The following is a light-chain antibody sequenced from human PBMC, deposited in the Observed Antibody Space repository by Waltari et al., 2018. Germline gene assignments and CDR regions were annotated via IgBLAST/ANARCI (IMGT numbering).Light chain of an antibody. J-gene: IGKJ4*01. CDR3: QQYGSSPPLT. CDR1: QSVSSGY. CDR2: CAS. Sequence: EIVLTQSPGPLSLSPGERATLSSSAGQSVSSGYLAWYQQKHGQAPRLLIYCASSRATGIPDRFSGSGSGTNFTLTINRLEPEDSGVYYCQQYGSSPPLTFGGGTKVEI. V-gene: IGKV3-20*01.